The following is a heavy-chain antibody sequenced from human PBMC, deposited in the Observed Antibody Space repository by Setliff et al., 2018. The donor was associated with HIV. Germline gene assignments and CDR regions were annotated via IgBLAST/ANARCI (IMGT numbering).Heavy chain of an antibody. CDR1: GYSISSSSYY. CDR2: IYYSGST. D-gene: IGHD1-26*01. CDR3: ARDFRIGWAVQDYWYFDL. V-gene: IGHV4-39*07. J-gene: IGHJ2*01. Sequence: ASETLSLTCTVSGYSISSSSYYWDRIRQPPGKGLGWIGSIYYSGSTYYNPSLKSRVTISVDTSKNQFSLKLSSVTAADTAVYYCARDFRIGWAVQDYWYFDLWGRGTLVTVSS.